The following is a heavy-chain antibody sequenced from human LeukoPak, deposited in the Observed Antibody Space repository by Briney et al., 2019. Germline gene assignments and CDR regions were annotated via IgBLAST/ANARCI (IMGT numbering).Heavy chain of an antibody. D-gene: IGHD2-15*01. CDR3: AKPRYCSGGSCYGYFDY. V-gene: IGHV3-23*01. Sequence: GGSLRLSCAASGFTFSSYDMSWVRQAPGKGLEWVSAISGSGGSTYYADSVKGRFTISRDNSKNTLYLQMNSLRAEDTAVYYCAKPRYCSGGSCYGYFDYWGQGTLVTVSS. CDR1: GFTFSSYD. J-gene: IGHJ4*02. CDR2: ISGSGGST.